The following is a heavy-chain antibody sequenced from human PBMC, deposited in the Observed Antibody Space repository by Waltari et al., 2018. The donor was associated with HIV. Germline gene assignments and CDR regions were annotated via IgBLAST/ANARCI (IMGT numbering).Heavy chain of an antibody. CDR1: GLTFSSFA. V-gene: IGHV3-23*01. J-gene: IGHJ2*01. D-gene: IGHD4-17*01. CDR3: AKGSGTTVANWYFDL. Sequence: EVQLLESGGGLVQPGGSLRLSCAASGLTFSSFAINWVRQAPGKGLEWVSSISGSGGSTYYADSVKGRFTISRDNSKNTLYLQMSSLRAEDTAVYYCAKGSGTTVANWYFDLWGRGTLVTVSS. CDR2: ISGSGGST.